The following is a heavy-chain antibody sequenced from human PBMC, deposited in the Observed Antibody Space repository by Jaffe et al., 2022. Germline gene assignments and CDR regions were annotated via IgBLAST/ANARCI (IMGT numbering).Heavy chain of an antibody. D-gene: IGHD3-22*01. J-gene: IGHJ3*02. Sequence: QVQLVESGGGVVQPGGSLRLSCAASGFTFSSYGMHWVRQAPGKGLEWVAFIRYDGSNKYYADSVKGRFTISRDNSKNTLYLQMNSLRAEDTAVYYCAKDRDWPRYDYYDSSGYRDAFDIWGQGTMVTVSS. CDR1: GFTFSSYG. CDR2: IRYDGSNK. CDR3: AKDRDWPRYDYYDSSGYRDAFDI. V-gene: IGHV3-30*02.